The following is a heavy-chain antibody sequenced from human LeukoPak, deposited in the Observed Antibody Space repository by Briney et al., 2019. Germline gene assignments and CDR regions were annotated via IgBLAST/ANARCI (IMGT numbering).Heavy chain of an antibody. V-gene: IGHV3-74*01. CDR2: INSDGSAT. CDR1: GFTFSNYW. Sequence: GGSLRLSCAAFGFTFSNYWMHWVRQAPGKGLVWVSRINSDGSATNYADSVKGRFTISRDNAKNTLYLQMSSLRAEDTAVYYCTRDLGGTSWGEWNYWGQGTLVTVSS. J-gene: IGHJ4*02. CDR3: TRDLGGTSWGEWNY. D-gene: IGHD3-16*01.